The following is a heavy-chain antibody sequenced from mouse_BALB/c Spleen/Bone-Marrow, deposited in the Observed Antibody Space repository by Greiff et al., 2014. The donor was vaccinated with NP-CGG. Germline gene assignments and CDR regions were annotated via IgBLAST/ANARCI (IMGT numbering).Heavy chain of an antibody. Sequence: VHLVESGPGLVAPSQSLSITCTVPGFSLTDYGVSWIRQPPGKGLEWLGVIWGGGSTYYNSALKSRLSISKDNSKSQVFLKMNSLQTDDTAMYYCAKRGGLGPYWYFDVWGAGTTVTVSS. V-gene: IGHV2-6-5*01. CDR3: AKRGGLGPYWYFDV. CDR1: GFSLTDYG. J-gene: IGHJ1*01. D-gene: IGHD4-1*01. CDR2: IWGGGST.